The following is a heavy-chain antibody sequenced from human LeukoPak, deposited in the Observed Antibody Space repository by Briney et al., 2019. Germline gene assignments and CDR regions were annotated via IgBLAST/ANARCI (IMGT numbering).Heavy chain of an antibody. CDR3: ARRIGVAGYFDY. D-gene: IGHD6-19*01. Sequence: PSETLSLTCTVSGGSISSYYWSWIRQPPGKGLEWIGYIYYSGSTNYNPSLKSRVTISVDTSKNQFSLKLSSVTAADTAVYYCARRIGVAGYFDYWAQGTLVTVSS. CDR2: IYYSGST. V-gene: IGHV4-59*08. J-gene: IGHJ4*02. CDR1: GGSISSYY.